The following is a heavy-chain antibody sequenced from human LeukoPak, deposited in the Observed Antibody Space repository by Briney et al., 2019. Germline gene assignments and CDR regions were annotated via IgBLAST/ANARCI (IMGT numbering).Heavy chain of an antibody. J-gene: IGHJ4*02. Sequence: TGGSLRLSCAASGFTFSSYAMSWVRQAPGKGLEWVSAISGSGGSTYYADSVKGRFTISRDNSKNTLYLQMNSLRAEDTAVYYCAIGSGSYYGAQFDYWGQGTLVTVSS. CDR3: AIGSGSYYGAQFDY. CDR1: GFTFSSYA. D-gene: IGHD1-26*01. V-gene: IGHV3-23*01. CDR2: ISGSGGST.